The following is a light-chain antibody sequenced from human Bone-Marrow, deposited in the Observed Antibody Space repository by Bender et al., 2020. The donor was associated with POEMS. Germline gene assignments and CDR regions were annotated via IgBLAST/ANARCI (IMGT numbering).Light chain of an antibody. V-gene: IGLV2-14*01. Sequence: HSALTQPASVSGSPGQSITISCTGTSSDVGRYDFVSWYQQHPGKAPQLLIYEVNNWPSGVSNRFSGSKSGNTASLSISGLQTEDEAVYFCCTYVTGNTWAFGGGTRLTVL. J-gene: IGLJ3*02. CDR1: SSDVGRYDF. CDR3: CTYVTGNTWA. CDR2: EVN.